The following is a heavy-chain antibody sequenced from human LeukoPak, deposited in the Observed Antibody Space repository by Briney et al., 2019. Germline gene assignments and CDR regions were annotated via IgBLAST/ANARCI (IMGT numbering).Heavy chain of an antibody. J-gene: IGHJ4*02. Sequence: PGGSLRLSCAASGFTFSSYEMNWVRQAPGKGLEWVSYISSSGSTIYYADSVKGRFTISRDNAKNSLYLQMNSLRAEDTAVYYCVKGGSRGTYFFDYWGQGTLVTVSS. CDR1: GFTFSSYE. V-gene: IGHV3-48*03. CDR2: ISSSGSTI. D-gene: IGHD3-10*01. CDR3: VKGGSRGTYFFDY.